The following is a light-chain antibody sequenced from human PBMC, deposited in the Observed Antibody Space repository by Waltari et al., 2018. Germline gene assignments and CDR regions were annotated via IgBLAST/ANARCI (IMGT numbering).Light chain of an antibody. J-gene: IGLJ2*01. CDR1: SANIGSNT. CDR3: AAWDDSLNGPV. V-gene: IGLV1-44*01. Sequence: QSVLTQPPSASATPGQWVTISCSGRSANIGSNTVNWYQQLPGTAPNLLIYSNNQRPSGVPDRFSGSKSGTSASLAISGLQSEDEADYYCAAWDDSLNGPVFGGGTKLTVL. CDR2: SNN.